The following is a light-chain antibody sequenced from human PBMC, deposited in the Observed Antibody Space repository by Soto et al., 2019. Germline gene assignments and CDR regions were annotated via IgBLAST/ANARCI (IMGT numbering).Light chain of an antibody. CDR1: PSVSNS. V-gene: IGKV3-11*01. J-gene: IGKJ4*01. CDR2: DAS. CDR3: QQRNKWPPVT. Sequence: ESVLTQSPATLSLSPGERATLSCRASPSVSNSLAWYQHKPGQAPRLLIYDASNRATGVPTRFSGSGSGTDFTLSISSLETEDFAVYCCQQRNKWPPVTFGGGTRVEIK.